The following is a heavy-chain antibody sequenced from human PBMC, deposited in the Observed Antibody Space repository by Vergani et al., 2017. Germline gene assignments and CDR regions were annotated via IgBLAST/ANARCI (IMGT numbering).Heavy chain of an antibody. J-gene: IGHJ6*02. V-gene: IGHV3-23*01. Sequence: EVQLLESGGDLVQPGGSLRLSCAASGFTFNHYAMNWVRQAPGKGLELVSGISGSGGSTYYAGSVKGRFTISRDSSKNTLYLQMNSLRAGDTAVYYCAKANPRKSGYDYLYYYHAMDVWGQGTTVTVSS. CDR3: AKANPRKSGYDYLYYYHAMDV. D-gene: IGHD5-12*01. CDR2: ISGSGGST. CDR1: GFTFNHYA.